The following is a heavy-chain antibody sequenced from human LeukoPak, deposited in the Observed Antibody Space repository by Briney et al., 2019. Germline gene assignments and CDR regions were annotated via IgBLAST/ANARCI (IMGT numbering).Heavy chain of an antibody. D-gene: IGHD3-16*01. Sequence: SETLSLTCTVSGASISSYYWSWIRQPPGKGLEWIGFIYYSESTSHNPSLMSRVTISVDTSKNQFSLKLSSVTAADTAVYYCARGGRNWFDPWGQGTLVTVSS. CDR2: IYYSEST. CDR1: GASISSYY. J-gene: IGHJ5*02. CDR3: ARGGRNWFDP. V-gene: IGHV4-59*01.